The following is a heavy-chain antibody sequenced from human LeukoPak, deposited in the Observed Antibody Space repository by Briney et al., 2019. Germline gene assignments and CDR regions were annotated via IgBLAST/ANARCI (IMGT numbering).Heavy chain of an antibody. CDR1: GFTFSSYS. CDR3: AKEHYCDYVLPSMDV. V-gene: IGHV3-21*04. D-gene: IGHD4-17*01. J-gene: IGHJ6*02. Sequence: GGSLRLSCAASGFTFSSYSMSWVRQAPGKGLEWVSSITTSSTYISYADSVKGRFTISRDNYKNTLYLQMNSLRAEDTAVYYCAKEHYCDYVLPSMDVWGQGTTVTVSS. CDR2: ITTSSTYI.